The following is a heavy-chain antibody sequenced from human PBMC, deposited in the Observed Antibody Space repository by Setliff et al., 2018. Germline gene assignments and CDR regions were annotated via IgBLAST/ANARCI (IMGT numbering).Heavy chain of an antibody. Sequence: SVKVSCKTSGGTFSTFGIHWVRQAPGQGLVWMGGINPIFGTAHYAQKFQGRVTITADTSTTTAYMELRSLRSDDTAVYYCARERATIVVEPDQAFFHHWGQGTLVTVPQ. D-gene: IGHD2-15*01. CDR3: ARERATIVVEPDQAFFHH. CDR2: INPIFGTA. V-gene: IGHV1-69*06. J-gene: IGHJ1*01. CDR1: GGTFSTFG.